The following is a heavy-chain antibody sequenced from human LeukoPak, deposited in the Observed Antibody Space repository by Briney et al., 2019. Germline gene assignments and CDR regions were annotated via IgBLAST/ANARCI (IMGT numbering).Heavy chain of an antibody. CDR2: INWNGAST. V-gene: IGHV3-20*04. CDR1: GFTFDDPG. Sequence: GGSLRLSCAASGFTFDDPGMGWVRLAPGKGLEWVSGINWNGASTGYADSVKGRFTISRVNTKNSLYLQMNSLKVEDTAFYFCARVGDSSSWFGSWFDLWGQGTLVTVSS. J-gene: IGHJ5*02. CDR3: ARVGDSSSWFGSWFDL. D-gene: IGHD6-13*01.